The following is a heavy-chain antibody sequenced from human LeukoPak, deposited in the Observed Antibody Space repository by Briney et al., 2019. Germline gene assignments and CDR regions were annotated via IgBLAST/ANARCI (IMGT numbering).Heavy chain of an antibody. V-gene: IGHV3-23*01. J-gene: IGHJ6*03. CDR3: AKEQQQLSLGYYYYYMVV. Sequence: GGSLRLSCAASGFTFSSYAMSWVRQAPGKGLEWVSAISGSGGSTCYADSVKGWFTISRDNSKNTLYLQMNSLRAEDTAVYYCAKEQQQLSLGYYYYYMVVWGKGTTVSVSS. D-gene: IGHD6-13*01. CDR2: ISGSGGST. CDR1: GFTFSSYA.